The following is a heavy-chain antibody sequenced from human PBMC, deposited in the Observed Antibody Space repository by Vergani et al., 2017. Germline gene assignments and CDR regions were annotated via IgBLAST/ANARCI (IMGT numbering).Heavy chain of an antibody. D-gene: IGHD1-7*01. Sequence: QITLKESGPTLEKPTQTLTLTCNFSGFTLNTRGVSVAWIRKHPGKARDWLALSYWNDDQHYSPSLNNRVTITKYTSKHQVVLTMTNMDYVDTGTYYCVYRETECGTTGCFYPFFYYYYLDVWGKGTTVTVSS. V-gene: IGHV2-5*04. CDR2: SYWNDDQ. CDR3: VYRETECGTTGCFYPFFYYYYLDV. J-gene: IGHJ6*03. CDR1: GFTLNTRGVS.